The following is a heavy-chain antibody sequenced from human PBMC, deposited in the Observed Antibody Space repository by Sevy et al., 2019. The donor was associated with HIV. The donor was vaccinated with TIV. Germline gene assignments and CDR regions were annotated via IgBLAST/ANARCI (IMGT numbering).Heavy chain of an antibody. CDR2: ISSSSYI. Sequence: GSLRLSCAASGFTFSSYSMNWVRQAPGKGLEWVSSISSSSYIYYADSVKGRFTISRDNAKNSLYLQMNSLRAEDTAVYYCARDSPPDYDILTGSHYFDYWGQGTLVTVSS. CDR1: GFTFSSYS. V-gene: IGHV3-21*01. D-gene: IGHD3-9*01. J-gene: IGHJ4*02. CDR3: ARDSPPDYDILTGSHYFDY.